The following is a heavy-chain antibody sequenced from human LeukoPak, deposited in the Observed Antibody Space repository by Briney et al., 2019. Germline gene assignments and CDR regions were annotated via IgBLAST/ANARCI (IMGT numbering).Heavy chain of an antibody. J-gene: IGHJ4*02. CDR1: GFTFSNYC. Sequence: GGSLRLSCTASGFTFSNYCMHWVRQTPGKGLIWVSRICPGGTITNYADSVKGRFTISRDDAKNMMFLQMNSLRADDTAVYYCVRDFRSADYWGQGTLVAVSS. CDR2: ICPGGTIT. CDR3: VRDFRSADY. V-gene: IGHV3-74*01.